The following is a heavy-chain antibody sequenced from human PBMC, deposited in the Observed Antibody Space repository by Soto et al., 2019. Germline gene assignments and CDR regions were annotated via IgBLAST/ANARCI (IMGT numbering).Heavy chain of an antibody. V-gene: IGHV4-30-2*01. Sequence: QLQLQESGSGLVKPSQTLSLTCTVSGGTISSSGYSWSWIRQPPGKGLEWIGYIYHSGSTYYNPSLKSRVTISXXTXKXXFSLNLRSVPAAATAVYYCAGMRRGIPIHYYGMDVWGQGTTVTVSS. CDR1: GGTISSSGYS. CDR3: AGMRRGIPIHYYGMDV. CDR2: IYHSGST. D-gene: IGHD3-3*01. J-gene: IGHJ6*02.